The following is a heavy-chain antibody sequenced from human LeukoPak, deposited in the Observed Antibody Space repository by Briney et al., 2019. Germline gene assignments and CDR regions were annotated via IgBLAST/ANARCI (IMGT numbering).Heavy chain of an antibody. Sequence: GSLRLSCAASGFTFSGSAMHWVRQASGKGLEWVGRIRSKANSYATAYAASVKGRFTISRDDSKNTAYLQMNGLKTEDTAVYYCTRITVTTGYWGQGTLVTVSS. CDR2: IRSKANSYAT. V-gene: IGHV3-73*01. D-gene: IGHD4-17*01. J-gene: IGHJ4*02. CDR1: GFTFSGSA. CDR3: TRITVTTGY.